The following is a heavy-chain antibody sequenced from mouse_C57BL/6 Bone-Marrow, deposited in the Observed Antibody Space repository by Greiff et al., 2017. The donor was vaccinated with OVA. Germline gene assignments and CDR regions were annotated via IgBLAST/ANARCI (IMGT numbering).Heavy chain of an antibody. CDR2: ISDGSSYT. CDR1: GFTFSSYA. Sequence: EVQGVASGGGLVKPGGSLKLSCAASGFTFSSYAMSWVRQTPEKRLEWVATISDGSSYTYYPDNVKGRFTISRDNAKNNLYLQMSHLKSEDTAMYYCAREGVVAEDWFAYWGQGTLVTVSA. D-gene: IGHD1-1*01. J-gene: IGHJ3*01. CDR3: AREGVVAEDWFAY. V-gene: IGHV5-4*01.